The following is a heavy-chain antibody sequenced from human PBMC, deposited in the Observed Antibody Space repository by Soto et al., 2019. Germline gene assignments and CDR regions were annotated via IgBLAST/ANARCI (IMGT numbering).Heavy chain of an antibody. CDR1: GAYISRTYYY. CDR3: APRGYSYGYLY. V-gene: IGHV4-39*01. CDR2: IDYSGST. Sequence: SEPNSHPCTVSGAYISRTYYYWGWIRQPPGKGLEWIGSIDYSGSTYYNPSLKSRVTISVDTSKNQFSLRLSSVTAADTAVYYCAPRGYSYGYLYWGQGTRVTVSS. D-gene: IGHD5-18*01. J-gene: IGHJ4*02.